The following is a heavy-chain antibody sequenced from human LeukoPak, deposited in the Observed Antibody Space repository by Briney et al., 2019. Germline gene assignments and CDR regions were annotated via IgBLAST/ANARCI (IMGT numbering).Heavy chain of an antibody. D-gene: IGHD3-22*01. J-gene: IGHJ3*02. CDR3: ARAVKDYYDSSGYYSDAFDI. CDR2: IIPILGIA. V-gene: IGHV1-69*04. Sequence: ASVKVSCKASGGTFSSYAISWVRQAPGQGLEWMGRIIPILGIANYAQKFQGRVTITADKSTSTAYMELSSLRSEDTAVYYCARAVKDYYDSSGYYSDAFDIWGQGTMVTVSS. CDR1: GGTFSSYA.